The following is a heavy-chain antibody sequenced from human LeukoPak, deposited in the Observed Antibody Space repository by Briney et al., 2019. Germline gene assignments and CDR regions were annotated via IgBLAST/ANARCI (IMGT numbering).Heavy chain of an antibody. J-gene: IGHJ4*02. CDR1: GFTFSSYE. V-gene: IGHV3-23*01. CDR3: ARGERDIVVVPDTNFDC. Sequence: GGSLRLSCAASGFTFSSYEMNWVRQAPGKGLEWVSTISGSYNTTHYADSVKGRFTISRDNSKNTLYLQMNSLRAEDTAVYYCARGERDIVVVPDTNFDCWGQGTLVTVSS. CDR2: ISGSYNTT. D-gene: IGHD2-2*01.